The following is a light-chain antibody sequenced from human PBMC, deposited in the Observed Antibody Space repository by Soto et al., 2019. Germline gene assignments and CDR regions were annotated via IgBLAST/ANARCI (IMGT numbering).Light chain of an antibody. CDR2: DAS. Sequence: EIVLTQSPATLSLSPGESATLSCRASQSVSRYLAWYQQKPGQAPRLLIYDASNRATGIPARFSGSGSGTDFTLTISSLEPEDFAVYYCQQRSNWPPAITFGQGTRLEIK. J-gene: IGKJ5*01. V-gene: IGKV3-11*01. CDR3: QQRSNWPPAIT. CDR1: QSVSRY.